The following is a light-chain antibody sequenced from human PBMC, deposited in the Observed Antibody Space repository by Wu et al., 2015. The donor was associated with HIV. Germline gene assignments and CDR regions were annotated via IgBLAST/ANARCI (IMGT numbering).Light chain of an antibody. Sequence: EIVMTQSPATLSVSPWERATLSCRASQSVSSNLAWYQQKPSQAPRLLIYGASTRATGIPARFSGSGSGTEFPLTISSMQSEDFAVYYCQQYNNWPWTFGQGTKVEIK. J-gene: IGKJ1*01. CDR1: QSVSSN. V-gene: IGKV3-15*01. CDR2: GAS. CDR3: QQYNNWPWT.